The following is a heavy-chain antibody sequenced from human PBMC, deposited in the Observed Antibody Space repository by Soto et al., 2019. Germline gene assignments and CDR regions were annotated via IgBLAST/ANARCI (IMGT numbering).Heavy chain of an antibody. D-gene: IGHD4-17*01. J-gene: IGHJ4*02. Sequence: EVQLLESGGGLVQPGGSLRLSCAASGFTFSSYAMSWVHQAPGKGLEWVSAISGSGGSTYYADSVKGRFTISRDNSKNTLYLQMNSLRAEDTAVYYCAKGDYDDYYFDYWGQGTLVTVSS. V-gene: IGHV3-23*01. CDR2: ISGSGGST. CDR1: GFTFSSYA. CDR3: AKGDYDDYYFDY.